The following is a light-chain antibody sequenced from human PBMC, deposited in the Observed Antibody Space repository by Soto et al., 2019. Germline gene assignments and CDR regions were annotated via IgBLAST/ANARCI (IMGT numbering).Light chain of an antibody. J-gene: IGLJ2*01. CDR2: STN. Sequence: QTVVTQEPSFSVSPGGTVTLTCGLSSGSVSTSYYPSWYQQTPGQAPRTLIYSTNTRSSGVPDRFSGSVLGDKAALTITGAEADDESDYYCVLHMGSGISVFGEGTKLTVL. CDR3: VLHMGSGISV. CDR1: SGSVSTSYY. V-gene: IGLV8-61*01.